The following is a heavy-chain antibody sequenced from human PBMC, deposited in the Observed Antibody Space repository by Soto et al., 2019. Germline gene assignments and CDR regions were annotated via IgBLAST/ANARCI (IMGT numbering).Heavy chain of an antibody. CDR3: ARNGDYHYYYYYMDV. CDR1: GYTFTSYD. V-gene: IGHV1-8*01. Sequence: ASVKVSCKASGYTFTSYDINWVRQATGQGLEWMGWMNPNSGNTGYAQKFQGRVTMTSNTSISTAYMELSSLRSEDTAVYYCARNGDYHYYYYYMDVWGKGTTVTVSS. J-gene: IGHJ6*03. CDR2: MNPNSGNT. D-gene: IGHD4-17*01.